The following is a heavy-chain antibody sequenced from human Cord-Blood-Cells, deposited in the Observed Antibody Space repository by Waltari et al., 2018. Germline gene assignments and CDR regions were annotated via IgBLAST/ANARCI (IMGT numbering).Heavy chain of an antibody. D-gene: IGHD3-22*01. CDR3: ARGGGSGYYYDY. CDR2: ISSSSSYI. J-gene: IGHJ4*02. V-gene: IGHV3-21*01. CDR1: GFTFRSNS. Sequence: EVQLVESGGGLVKPGGSLRLSCAASGFTFRSNSVTGARQAPGKGLEWVSSISSSSSYIYYADSVKGRFTISRDNAKNSLYLQMNSLRAEDTAVYYCARGGGSGYYYDYWGQGTLVTVSS.